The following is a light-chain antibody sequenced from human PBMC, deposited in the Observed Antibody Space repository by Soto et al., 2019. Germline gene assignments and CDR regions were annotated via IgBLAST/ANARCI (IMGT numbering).Light chain of an antibody. J-gene: IGKJ4*01. V-gene: IGKV1-33*01. CDR2: DAS. CDR1: QDIANH. Sequence: DIQMTQSPSSLSASVGDRVAITCRASQDIANHLNWYQYKPGKAPKILIYDASTLETGVPSRFSGSGSGTDFTFTISSLQPEDIATYYCLQFHNLPTFGGGTKVDIK. CDR3: LQFHNLPT.